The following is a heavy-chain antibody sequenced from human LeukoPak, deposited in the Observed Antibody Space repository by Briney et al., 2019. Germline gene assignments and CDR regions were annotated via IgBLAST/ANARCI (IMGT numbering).Heavy chain of an antibody. J-gene: IGHJ4*02. V-gene: IGHV5-51*01. CDR1: GYSFTSYW. D-gene: IGHD6-25*01. CDR2: IYPGDSDP. CDR3: ARAPSSGAYIDY. Sequence: EESLKISCKGSGYSFTSYWIGWVRQMPGKGLEWMGIIYPGDSDPRYSPSFQGQVTISVDKSINTAYLQWSSLKASDTAMYYCARAPSSGAYIDYWGQGTLVTVSS.